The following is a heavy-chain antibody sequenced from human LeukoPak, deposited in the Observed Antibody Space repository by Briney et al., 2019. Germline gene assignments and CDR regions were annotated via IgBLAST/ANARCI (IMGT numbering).Heavy chain of an antibody. CDR2: INPNSGGK. CDR3: ARDPTSRGYSYGETDY. V-gene: IGHV1-2*06. J-gene: IGHJ4*02. D-gene: IGHD5-18*01. CDR1: GYTFTVYY. Sequence: GASVKVSCNASGYTFTVYYMHWVRQAPGQGLEWMGRINPNSGGKNYAEKFPGRVNMTRDTSIRKAYMELRRLRSDETAVYYCARDPTSRGYSYGETDYWGQGTLVSVSS.